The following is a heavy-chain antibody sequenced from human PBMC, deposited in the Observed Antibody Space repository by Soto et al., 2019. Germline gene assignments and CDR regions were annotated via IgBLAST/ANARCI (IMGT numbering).Heavy chain of an antibody. CDR1: GYNFNRYW. Sequence: EVYLAQSGAEVKKPGESLQISCKGSGYNFNRYWIGWVRQMPGKGLEWMGVIYPGDSDPRYSPSLQGQVTISADKSSSAAYLQGSSLQASDTATYYCARSLVNGTYEAFDIWGQGTMVTVSS. CDR2: IYPGDSDP. CDR3: ARSLVNGTYEAFDI. V-gene: IGHV5-51*03. D-gene: IGHD6-13*01. J-gene: IGHJ3*02.